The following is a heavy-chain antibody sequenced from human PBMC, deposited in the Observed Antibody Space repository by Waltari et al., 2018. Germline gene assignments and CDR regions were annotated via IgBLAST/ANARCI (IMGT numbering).Heavy chain of an antibody. Sequence: QAHLVLSGAELTKPGASVKVSCKASGSTFNAFYIHWVRQAPGQGPEWLGWINPHSGATRYARQFQGRVTLTADRAIDTAYMELNSLKSDDTAMYYCAREGDYGSYFEFGGQGTLVTVSS. CDR2: INPHSGAT. CDR3: AREGDYGSYFEF. V-gene: IGHV1-2*02. D-gene: IGHD4-17*01. CDR1: GSTFNAFY. J-gene: IGHJ4*02.